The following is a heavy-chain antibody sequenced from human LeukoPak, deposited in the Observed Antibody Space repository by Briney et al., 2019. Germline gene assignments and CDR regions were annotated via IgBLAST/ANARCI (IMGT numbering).Heavy chain of an antibody. D-gene: IGHD2-2*01. J-gene: IGHJ5*02. Sequence: SVKVSCKASGGTFSSYAISWVRQAPGQGLEWMGGIITIFGTANYAQKFQGRVTITADESTSTAYMELSSLRSEDTAVYYCAQEVYCSSTSCFNWFDPWGQGTLVTVSS. CDR3: AQEVYCSSTSCFNWFDP. V-gene: IGHV1-69*13. CDR1: GGTFSSYA. CDR2: IITIFGTA.